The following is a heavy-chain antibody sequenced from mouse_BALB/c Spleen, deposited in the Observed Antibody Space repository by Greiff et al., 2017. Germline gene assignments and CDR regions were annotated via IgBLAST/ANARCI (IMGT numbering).Heavy chain of an antibody. CDR3: ARPGDYDVWFAY. Sequence: EVKVIESGGGLVQPGGSLKLSCAASGFTFSSYTMSWVRQTPEKRLEWVAYISNGGGSTYYPDTVKGRFTISRDNAKNTLYLQMSSLKSEDTAMYYCARPGDYDVWFAYWGQGTLVTVSA. D-gene: IGHD2-4*01. J-gene: IGHJ3*01. CDR2: ISNGGGST. CDR1: GFTFSSYT. V-gene: IGHV5-12-2*01.